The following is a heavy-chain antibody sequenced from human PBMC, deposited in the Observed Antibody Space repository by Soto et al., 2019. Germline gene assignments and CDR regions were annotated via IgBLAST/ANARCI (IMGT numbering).Heavy chain of an antibody. D-gene: IGHD3-22*01. J-gene: IGHJ4*02. Sequence: QITLKESGPTLVKPTQTLTLTCTFSGFSLSTSGVGVGWIRQPPGKALEWLALIYWDDDKRYSPSLKSRLTTTKDTSKNQVVLTMTNMDPVDTGTYYCAHTTTIITLGDYWGQGTLVTVSS. CDR3: AHTTTIITLGDY. CDR1: GFSLSTSGVG. CDR2: IYWDDDK. V-gene: IGHV2-5*02.